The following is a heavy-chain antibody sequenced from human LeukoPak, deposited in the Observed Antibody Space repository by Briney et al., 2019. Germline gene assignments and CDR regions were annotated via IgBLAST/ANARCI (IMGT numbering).Heavy chain of an antibody. J-gene: IGHJ4*02. CDR3: AKDRAVVAATLIFDY. CDR2: ISGSGGNT. V-gene: IGHV3-23*01. Sequence: PGGALRLSFPSSGCTFITYAMSWLRQPPGKGLDWVSTISGSGGNTYYAHSVKGRFTISRDNSQNTLYLQTNTPRDEATDVYFCAKDRAVVAATLIFDYWGQGTPVTVSS. CDR1: GCTFITYA. D-gene: IGHD2-15*01.